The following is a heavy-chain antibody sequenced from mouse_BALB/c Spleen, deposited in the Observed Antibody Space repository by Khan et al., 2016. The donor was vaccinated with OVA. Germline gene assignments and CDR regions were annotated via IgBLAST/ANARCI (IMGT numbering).Heavy chain of an antibody. Sequence: EVELVESGGDLVKPGGSLKLSCAASGFTFSTYGMSWVRQTPDKRLEWVATVGSGGSYTYYPDSVKGRFTISRDNAKNTLYLQMSSLKSEDTAMFYCARRAYYYDSEGFAYWGQGTLVTVSA. J-gene: IGHJ3*01. D-gene: IGHD1-1*01. CDR2: VGSGGSYT. V-gene: IGHV5-6*01. CDR1: GFTFSTYG. CDR3: ARRAYYYDSEGFAY.